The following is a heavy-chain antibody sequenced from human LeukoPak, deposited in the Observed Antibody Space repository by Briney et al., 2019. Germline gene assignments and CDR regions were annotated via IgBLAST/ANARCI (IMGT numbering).Heavy chain of an antibody. CDR2: IRNDGSNK. CDR3: ARWYYYETSGLYYGSFDN. J-gene: IGHJ5*02. Sequence: GGSLRLSCAASGFTFSSYGMHWVRQAPGKGLEGVAFIRNDGSNKYYADSVKGRFTISRDNAKNSLYLKMNRLRAEGTAVYYCARWYYYETSGLYYGSFDNWGQGTLVTVSS. CDR1: GFTFSSYG. D-gene: IGHD3-22*01. V-gene: IGHV3-30*02.